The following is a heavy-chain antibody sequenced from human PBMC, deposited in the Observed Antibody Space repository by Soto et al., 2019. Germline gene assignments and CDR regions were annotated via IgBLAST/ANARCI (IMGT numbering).Heavy chain of an antibody. J-gene: IGHJ4*02. Sequence: QVQLVESGGGVVRPGTSLRLSCAATGFRFSAHGMHWVRQAPGKGLEWLAVINDGSEEGYADSVRGRFTISRDNARNXXXXXXXXXXXXXXXXXXXXXXXXXXXNGLDHWGQGTLVTVSS. CDR2: INDGSEE. CDR1: GFRFSAHG. CDR3: XXXXXXXXNGLDH. V-gene: IGHV3-33*01.